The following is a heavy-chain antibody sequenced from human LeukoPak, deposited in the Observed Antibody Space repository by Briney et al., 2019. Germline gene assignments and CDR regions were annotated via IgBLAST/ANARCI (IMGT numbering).Heavy chain of an antibody. CDR1: GYSFTSYW. CDR3: ARRQPKGYNFDY. V-gene: IGHV5-51*01. CDR2: IYPGDSDT. Sequence: GEALKISCKGSGYSFTSYWIGWVRQMPGKGLEGMGIIYPGDSDTRYSPSFQGQVTISADKSISTAYLQGSSLKASDTAMYFCARRQPKGYNFDYWGQGTLVTVSS. J-gene: IGHJ4*02. D-gene: IGHD5-24*01.